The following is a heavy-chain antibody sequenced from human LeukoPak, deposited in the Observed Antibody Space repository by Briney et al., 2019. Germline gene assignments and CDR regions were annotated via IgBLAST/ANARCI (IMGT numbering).Heavy chain of an antibody. V-gene: IGHV3-30*03. CDR3: ARDLRDLDYGGQTGAFDI. Sequence: PGGSLRLSCAASGFTFSSYGMHWVRQAPGKGLEWVAVISYDGSNKYYADSVKGRFTISRDNSKNTLYLQINSLRAEDTAVYYCARDLRDLDYGGQTGAFDIWGQGTMVTVSS. D-gene: IGHD4-23*01. J-gene: IGHJ3*02. CDR2: ISYDGSNK. CDR1: GFTFSSYG.